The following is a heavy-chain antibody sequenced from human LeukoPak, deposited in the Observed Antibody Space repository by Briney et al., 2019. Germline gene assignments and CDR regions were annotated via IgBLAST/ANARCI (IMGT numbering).Heavy chain of an antibody. CDR1: GYSISSGYY. CDR3: ARVPYDF. CDR2: IYHSGST. J-gene: IGHJ4*02. V-gene: IGHV4-38-2*02. Sequence: PSETLSLTCTVSGYSISSGYYWGWIRQPPGKGLEWIGSIYHSGSTYYNPSLKSRVTISVDTSKNQFSLKLSSVTAADTAIYYCARVPYDFWGQGTLVSVSS. D-gene: IGHD2-2*01.